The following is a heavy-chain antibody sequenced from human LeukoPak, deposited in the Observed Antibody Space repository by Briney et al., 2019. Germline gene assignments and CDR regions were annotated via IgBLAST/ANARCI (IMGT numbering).Heavy chain of an antibody. D-gene: IGHD3-10*01. J-gene: IGHJ4*02. CDR1: GYTFTSYG. Sequence: ASVKVSCKASGYTFTSYGISWVRQGPGQGLEGMGWISAYNGNTNYAQKLQGRVTMTTDTSTSTAYMELRSLRSDHTAVYYSARDELPTYYYGSGSHVNYWGQGTLVTVSS. CDR2: ISAYNGNT. CDR3: ARDELPTYYYGSGSHVNY. V-gene: IGHV1-18*01.